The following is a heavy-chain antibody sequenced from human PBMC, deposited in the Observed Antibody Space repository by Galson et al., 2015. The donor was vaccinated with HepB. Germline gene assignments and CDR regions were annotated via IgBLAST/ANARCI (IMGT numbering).Heavy chain of an antibody. CDR1: GGTFGTYT. CDR3: AREGRAAPTNPVDY. CDR2: ITPMFGTA. D-gene: IGHD6-13*01. J-gene: IGHJ4*02. V-gene: IGHV1-69*13. Sequence: SVKVSCKASGGTFGTYTINWVRQAPGQRLEWMGGITPMFGTANYAQKFQGRVLITADESASTAYTELSSLRSEDTAVYYCAREGRAAPTNPVDYWGQGTQVTVSS.